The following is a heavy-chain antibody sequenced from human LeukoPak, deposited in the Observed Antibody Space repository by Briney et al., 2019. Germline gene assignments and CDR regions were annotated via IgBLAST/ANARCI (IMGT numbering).Heavy chain of an antibody. Sequence: GGSLRLSCAASGFTFSSFEMNWVRQAPGKGLEWVSPIYPSGNIYYADSVKGRFTISRDNSKNTLYLQMNSLRAEDTAVYFCAREVNTYYYGSGSLRAFDIWGRGTMVTVSS. CDR2: IYPSGNI. J-gene: IGHJ3*02. CDR1: GFTFSSFE. D-gene: IGHD3-10*01. CDR3: AREVNTYYYGSGSLRAFDI. V-gene: IGHV3-66*01.